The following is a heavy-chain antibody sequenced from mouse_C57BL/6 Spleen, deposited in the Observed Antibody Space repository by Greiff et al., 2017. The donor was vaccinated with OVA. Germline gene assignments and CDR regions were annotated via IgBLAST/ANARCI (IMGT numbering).Heavy chain of an antibody. V-gene: IGHV1-39*01. D-gene: IGHD1-3*01. CDR3: ARSGYNNPLYAMDY. CDR2: INPNYGTT. J-gene: IGHJ4*01. CDR1: GYSFTDYN. Sequence: EVQLQESGPELVKPGASVKISCKASGYSFTDYNMNWVKQSNGKSLEWIGVINPNYGTTSYNQKFKGKATLTVDQSSSTAYMQLNSLTSEDSAVYYCARSGYNNPLYAMDYWGQGTSVTVSS.